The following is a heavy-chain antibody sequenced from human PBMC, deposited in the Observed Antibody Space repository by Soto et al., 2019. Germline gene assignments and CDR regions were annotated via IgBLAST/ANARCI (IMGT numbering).Heavy chain of an antibody. D-gene: IGHD3-16*01. Sequence: ELQLLESGGGLVQPGGSLRLSCAASGFTFSSYAMSWVRQAPGKGLEWVSAISGSGGSTYYADSVKGRFTISRDNSKNTLYLQMNSLRAEDTAVYYCAKLFGSYWYFDLWGRGTLVTVSS. CDR1: GFTFSSYA. CDR3: AKLFGSYWYFDL. J-gene: IGHJ2*01. CDR2: ISGSGGST. V-gene: IGHV3-23*01.